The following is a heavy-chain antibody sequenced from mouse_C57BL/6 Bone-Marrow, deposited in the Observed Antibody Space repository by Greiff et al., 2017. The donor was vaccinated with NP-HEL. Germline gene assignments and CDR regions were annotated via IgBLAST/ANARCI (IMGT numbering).Heavy chain of an antibody. Sequence: QVQLQQSGPELVKPGASVKISCKASGYAFSSSWMNWVKQRPGKGLEWIGRIYPGDGDTNYNGKFKGKATLTADKSSSTAYMQLSSLTSEDSAVYFCAIYYYGSSYDFDYWGQGTTLTVSS. J-gene: IGHJ2*01. D-gene: IGHD1-1*01. CDR2: IYPGDGDT. CDR1: GYAFSSSW. CDR3: AIYYYGSSYDFDY. V-gene: IGHV1-82*01.